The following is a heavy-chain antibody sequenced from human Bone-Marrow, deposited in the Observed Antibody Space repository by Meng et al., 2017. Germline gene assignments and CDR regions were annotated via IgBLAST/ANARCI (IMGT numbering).Heavy chain of an antibody. CDR1: RITLSTDS. J-gene: IGHJ4*02. CDR3: SRGDYERINDY. D-gene: IGHD4-17*01. CDR2: ITSRSNYI. V-gene: IGHV3-21*02. Sequence: EVQLVKSGGGLVKPGGSLRFSCADSRITLSTDSITWVRRAPGKGLEFVSSITSRSNYIYSADSVKGRFTISRDNAKNSLYLQMNSLRAEDTAVYYCSRGDYERINDYWGQGTLVTVSS.